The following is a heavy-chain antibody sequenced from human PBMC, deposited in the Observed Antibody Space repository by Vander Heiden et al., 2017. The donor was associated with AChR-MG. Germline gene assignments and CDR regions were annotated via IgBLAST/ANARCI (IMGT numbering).Heavy chain of an antibody. J-gene: IGHJ4*02. CDR3: ARPGSSWLPGY. D-gene: IGHD6-13*01. V-gene: IGHV4-34*01. Sequence: QVQLQQWGAGLLKPSENLSLTCDVYGGSFSGYYWSWTRQPPGKGLEWIWESNHSGSTNYNPSLKSRVTISVDTSKNQFSLKLSSVTAADTAVYYCARPGSSWLPGYWGQGTLVTVSS. CDR1: GGSFSGYY. CDR2: SNHSGST.